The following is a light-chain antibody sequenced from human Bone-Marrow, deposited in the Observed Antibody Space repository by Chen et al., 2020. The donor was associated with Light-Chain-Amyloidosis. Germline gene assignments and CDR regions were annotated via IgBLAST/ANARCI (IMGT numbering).Light chain of an antibody. J-gene: IGKJ1*01. CDR2: DAS. CDR1: ETITNW. Sequence: IQMTQSSSALSASVGDKITITCRASETITNWVAWYQQKPGKAPKLLIYDASTMHSGVPSSFSAGGSGTEFTRSVTSLQPDDFSTYYCQEYRRYLATFGQGTKV. V-gene: IGKV1-5*01. CDR3: QEYRRYLAT.